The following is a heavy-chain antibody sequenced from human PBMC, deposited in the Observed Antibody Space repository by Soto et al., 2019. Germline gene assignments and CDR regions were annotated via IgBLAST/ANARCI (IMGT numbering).Heavy chain of an antibody. CDR2: IIPVFGTE. Sequence: QVQLVQSGAEVKKPGSSVRVSCKASGGTFSSYAISWERQAPGQGLEWMGGIIPVFGTENHVQKSKGRVTITADESTSTAYMELSSLRSEDTAVYYCARDRIAGSKYYYGMDVWGQGTTVTVSS. V-gene: IGHV1-69*01. J-gene: IGHJ6*02. D-gene: IGHD6-13*01. CDR3: ARDRIAGSKYYYGMDV. CDR1: GGTFSSYA.